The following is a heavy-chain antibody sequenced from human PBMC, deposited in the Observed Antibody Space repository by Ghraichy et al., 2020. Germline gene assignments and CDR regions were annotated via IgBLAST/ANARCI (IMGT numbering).Heavy chain of an antibody. CDR2: IRYDGSNK. CDR1: GFTFSSYG. D-gene: IGHD3-22*01. V-gene: IGHV3-30*02. CDR3: AKDNNYYDSSGYYLVY. J-gene: IGHJ4*02. Sequence: GGSLILSCAASGFTFSSYGMHWVRQAPGKGLEWVAFIRYDGSNKYYADSVKVRFTISRDNSKNTLYLQMNSLRAEDTAVYYCAKDNNYYDSSGYYLVYWGQGTLVTVSS.